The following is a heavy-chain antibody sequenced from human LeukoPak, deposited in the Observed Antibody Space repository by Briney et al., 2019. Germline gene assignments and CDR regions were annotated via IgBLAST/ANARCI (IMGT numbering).Heavy chain of an antibody. Sequence: PSETLSLTCTVSGGSISSSSYYWGWIRQPPGKGLEWIGSIYYSGSTYYNPSPKSRVTISVDTSKNQFSLKLSSVTAADTAVYYCARAIGPDYYFDYWGQGTLVTVSS. CDR3: ARAIGPDYYFDY. J-gene: IGHJ4*02. CDR2: IYYSGST. D-gene: IGHD2-2*01. V-gene: IGHV4-39*01. CDR1: GGSISSSSYY.